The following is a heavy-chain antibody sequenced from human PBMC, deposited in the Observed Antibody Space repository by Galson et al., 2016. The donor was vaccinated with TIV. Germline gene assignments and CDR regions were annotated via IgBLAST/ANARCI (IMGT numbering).Heavy chain of an antibody. CDR2: ILNDGSKK. D-gene: IGHD3-3*01. CDR1: GYTFNSSA. J-gene: IGHJ4*02. Sequence: SLRLSCAASGYTFNSSAMYCVRQAPGEGLECVAVILNDGSKKFFGHPVRGRFTISRDNSKNTLYLQMDSLRAEDTAVYYSARGEYYDFWSGQEIRYFDNWGQGTLVTVSA. CDR3: ARGEYYDFWSGQEIRYFDN. V-gene: IGHV3-30-3*01.